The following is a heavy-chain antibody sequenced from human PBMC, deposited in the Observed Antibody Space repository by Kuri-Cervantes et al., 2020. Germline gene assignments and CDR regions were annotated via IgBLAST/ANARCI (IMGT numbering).Heavy chain of an antibody. CDR2: IKQDGSEK. CDR3: ARELAMVTSFDY. D-gene: IGHD5-18*01. Sequence: GESLKISCAASGFTFSSYSMNWVRQAPGKGLEWVANIKQDGSEKYYVDSVKGRFTISRDNAKNSLYLQMNSLRAEDTAVYYCARELAMVTSFDYWGQGTLVTVSS. V-gene: IGHV3-7*01. J-gene: IGHJ4*02. CDR1: GFTFSSYS.